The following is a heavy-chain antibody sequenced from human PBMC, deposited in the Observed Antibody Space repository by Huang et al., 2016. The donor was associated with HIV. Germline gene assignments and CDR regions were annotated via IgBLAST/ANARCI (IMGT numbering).Heavy chain of an antibody. CDR1: GYRFTNYW. CDR3: ARPLLGYSNGYYFDN. J-gene: IGHJ4*02. D-gene: IGHD5-18*01. Sequence: EVQLVQSGAVVKKQGESLKISCKGSGYRFTNYWIGWVRQLRGKGLEWMGIIYPGDSDTKDSPSFQGQVTISADKSVSTAYLQWSRLKASDSAVYYCARPLLGYSNGYYFDNWGQGTLVTVSS. V-gene: IGHV5-51*03. CDR2: IYPGDSDT.